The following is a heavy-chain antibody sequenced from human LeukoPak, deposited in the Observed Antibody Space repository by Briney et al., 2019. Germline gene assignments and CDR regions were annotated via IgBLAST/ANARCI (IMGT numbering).Heavy chain of an antibody. CDR3: AGERRYCSGGRNYGMDV. CDR2: INPNSGGT. Sequence: VSVKVSSKASGYTFTGFYMHWVRSAPGHGLEWMGWINPNSGGTNYAQKFQGWVTMTRDTSISTAYMELSRLRSDDTAVYYCAGERRYCSGGRNYGMDVWGKGTTVTVSS. V-gene: IGHV1-2*04. J-gene: IGHJ6*04. CDR1: GYTFTGFY. D-gene: IGHD2-15*01.